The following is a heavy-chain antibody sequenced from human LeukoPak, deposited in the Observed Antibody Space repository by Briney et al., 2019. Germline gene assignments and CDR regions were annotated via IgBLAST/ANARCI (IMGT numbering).Heavy chain of an antibody. Sequence: GRSLRLSCAASGFTFSDRAMHWVRQAPGKGLEWVAAISFDGSKNYYADSVKGRFTISRDNSRDTLYVQMKSLRPEDTAVYYCARLERGGFVDYWGQGTLVTVSS. CDR1: GFTFSDRA. CDR2: ISFDGSKN. J-gene: IGHJ4*02. CDR3: ARLERGGFVDY. D-gene: IGHD1-1*01. V-gene: IGHV3-30-3*01.